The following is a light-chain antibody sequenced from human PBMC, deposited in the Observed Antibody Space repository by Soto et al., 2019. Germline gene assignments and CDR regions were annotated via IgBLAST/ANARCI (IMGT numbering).Light chain of an antibody. CDR3: QQDGSSPRT. V-gene: IGKV1-5*03. Sequence: DIQMTQSRSTRSVSVCDGVTITCRASQTISSWLAWYQQKPGKAPKLLIYKASTLKSGVPSRFSGSGSGTEFTLTISSLQPEDFAVYYCQQDGSSPRTFGRGTKVDIK. CDR1: QTISSW. J-gene: IGKJ1*01. CDR2: KAS.